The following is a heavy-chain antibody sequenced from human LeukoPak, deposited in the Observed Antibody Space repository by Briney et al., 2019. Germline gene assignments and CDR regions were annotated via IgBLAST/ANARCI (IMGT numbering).Heavy chain of an antibody. D-gene: IGHD4-23*01. V-gene: IGHV3-74*01. CDR2: INSDGSST. CDR3: ARDGFYGGITTQYYYYYGMDV. Sequence: GGSLRLSCAASGFTFSSYWMHWVRQAPGKGLVWVSRINSDGSSTSYADSVKGRFTISRDNAKNMLYLQMNSLRAEDTAVYYCARDGFYGGITTQYYYYYGMDVWGQGTTVTVSS. CDR1: GFTFSSYW. J-gene: IGHJ6*02.